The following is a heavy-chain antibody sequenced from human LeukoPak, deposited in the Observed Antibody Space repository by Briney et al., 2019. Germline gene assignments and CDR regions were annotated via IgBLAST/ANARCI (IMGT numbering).Heavy chain of an antibody. V-gene: IGHV4-39*01. J-gene: IGHJ1*01. Sequence: SETLSLTCTVSGASISRSSYYWGWIRQPPGKGLEWIGSVYYSGSTKYIRSLKSRVSISVDTSKNHFSLKVSSVTAADAAVYYCALGYCGGGSCYAREYFQHWGQGTLVTVSS. D-gene: IGHD2-15*01. CDR2: VYYSGST. CDR3: ALGYCGGGSCYAREYFQH. CDR1: GASISRSSYY.